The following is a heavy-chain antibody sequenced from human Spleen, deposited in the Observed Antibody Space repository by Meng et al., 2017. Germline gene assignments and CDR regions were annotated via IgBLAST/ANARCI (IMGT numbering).Heavy chain of an antibody. CDR3: AREKSPGHFDY. Sequence: QVQLVQSGAEVKKPGASLKVSCKASGYTFIGYYIHWVRQAPGQGLEWVGTINPGGVSTNYALNLQGRVSMTRDTSTSTVYMELSSLRSEDTAVYYCAREKSPGHFDYWGQGTLVTVSS. V-gene: IGHV1-46*01. CDR2: INPGGVST. J-gene: IGHJ4*02. CDR1: GYTFIGYY.